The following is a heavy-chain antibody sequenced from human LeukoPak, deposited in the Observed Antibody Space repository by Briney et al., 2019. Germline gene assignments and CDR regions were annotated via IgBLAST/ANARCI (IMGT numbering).Heavy chain of an antibody. D-gene: IGHD6-13*01. CDR3: ARDEAGAFFDY. CDR2: ISGSGGST. CDR1: GFTFSSYA. V-gene: IGHV3-23*01. J-gene: IGHJ4*02. Sequence: GGSLRLSCAASGFTFSSYAMSWVRQAPGKGLEWVSAISGSGGSTYYADSVKGRFTISRDNAKNSLYLQMNSLRAEDTAVYYCARDEAGAFFDYWGQGTLVTVSS.